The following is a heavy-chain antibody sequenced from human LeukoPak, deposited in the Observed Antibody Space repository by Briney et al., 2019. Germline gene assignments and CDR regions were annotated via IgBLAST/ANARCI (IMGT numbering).Heavy chain of an antibody. D-gene: IGHD6-6*01. Sequence: SVKVSCKASGGTFSSYAISWVRQAPGQGLEWMGRIIPILGIANYAQKFQGRVTITADKSTSTAYMELSSLRSGDTAVYYCARHWGYSSSPTYFDYWGQGTLVTVSS. CDR3: ARHWGYSSSPTYFDY. CDR1: GGTFSSYA. V-gene: IGHV1-69*04. CDR2: IIPILGIA. J-gene: IGHJ4*02.